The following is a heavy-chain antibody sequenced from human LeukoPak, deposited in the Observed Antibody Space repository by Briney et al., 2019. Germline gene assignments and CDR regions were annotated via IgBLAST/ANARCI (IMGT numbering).Heavy chain of an antibody. CDR1: GGSFSGYY. D-gene: IGHD2-15*01. Sequence: SETLSLTCAVYGGSFSGYYWGWIRQPPGKGLQWIGEINHSGSTNYSPSLKSRVTISVDTSKNQFSLKLSSVTAADTAVYYCATSGGPINWFDPWGQGTLVTVSS. J-gene: IGHJ5*02. CDR3: ATSGGPINWFDP. V-gene: IGHV4-34*01. CDR2: INHSGST.